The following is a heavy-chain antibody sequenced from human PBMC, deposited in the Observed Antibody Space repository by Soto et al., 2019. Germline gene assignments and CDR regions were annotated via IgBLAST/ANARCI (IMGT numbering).Heavy chain of an antibody. CDR1: GGSVSSGSYY. V-gene: IGHV4-61*01. CDR2: IYSSGSN. Sequence: QVQLQESGPGLVKPSETLSLTCTVSGGSVSSGSYYWSWIRQPPGKGLEWIVYIYSSGSNNYNPSRKSRVTISVDTSKNQFSLKLSSVTAADTAVYYCAREYGSSWYGGFEWGQGTLVTVSS. D-gene: IGHD6-13*01. J-gene: IGHJ4*02. CDR3: AREYGSSWYGGFE.